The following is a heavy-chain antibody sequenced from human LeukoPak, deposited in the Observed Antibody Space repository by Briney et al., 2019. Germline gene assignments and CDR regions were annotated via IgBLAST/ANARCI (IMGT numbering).Heavy chain of an antibody. CDR2: INPKRGAT. CDR3: ARDAATSGTSWFDP. D-gene: IGHD6-13*01. J-gene: IGHJ5*02. V-gene: IGHV1-2*02. CDR1: GYTFTDYY. Sequence: ASVKVSCKASGYTFTDYYIHWVRQAPGQGLEWMGWINPKRGATKYAQRFQGRVTVTRDTAISTAYMELSSLTSDDTAVYSCARDAATSGTSWFDPWGQGTLVTV.